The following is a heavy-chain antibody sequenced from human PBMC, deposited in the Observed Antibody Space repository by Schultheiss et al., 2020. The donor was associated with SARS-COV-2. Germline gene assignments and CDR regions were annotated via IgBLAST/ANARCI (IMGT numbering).Heavy chain of an antibody. V-gene: IGHV1-8*01. CDR1: GYTFTSYD. CDR2: MNPNSGNT. Sequence: ASVKVSCKASGYTFTSYDINWVRQATGQGLEWMGWMNPNSGNTGYAQKFKGRVTMTRNTSISTAYMELSSLRSEDTAVYYCAGRKTYCTNGVCYSRSDAFDIWGQGTMVTVSS. CDR3: AGRKTYCTNGVCYSRSDAFDI. D-gene: IGHD2-8*01. J-gene: IGHJ3*02.